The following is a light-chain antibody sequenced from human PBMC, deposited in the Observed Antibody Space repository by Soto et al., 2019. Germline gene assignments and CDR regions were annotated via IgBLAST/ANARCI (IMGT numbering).Light chain of an antibody. CDR2: AVS. CDR1: QSIGTN. J-gene: IGKJ1*01. CDR3: QQTYSAPPL. V-gene: IGKV1-39*01. Sequence: DIQMTQSPSSLSASIGDRVTLTCRASQSIGTNLNWYQQRPGKAPKLLIYAVSRLQSGVSSRFSGSGSGTDFTLSINSLQREDFATYYCQQTYSAPPLFGQGTKVEIK.